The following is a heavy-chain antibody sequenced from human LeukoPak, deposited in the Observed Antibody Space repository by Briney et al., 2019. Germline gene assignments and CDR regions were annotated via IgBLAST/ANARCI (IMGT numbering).Heavy chain of an antibody. CDR2: INPNSGAT. Sequence: ASVKVSCKASGYSFNAFDIHWVRQAPGQGLEWVGRINPNSGATDYAQKFRAGVTLARDTTTNTVYMELSSLRSDDTAVYYCARDGSDWSSFHYWGQGTLVIVSS. CDR1: GYSFNAFD. CDR3: ARDGSDWSSFHY. V-gene: IGHV1-2*06. J-gene: IGHJ4*02. D-gene: IGHD6-19*01.